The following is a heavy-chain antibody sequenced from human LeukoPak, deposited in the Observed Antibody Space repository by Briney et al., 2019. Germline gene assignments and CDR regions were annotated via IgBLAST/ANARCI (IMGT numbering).Heavy chain of an antibody. CDR2: IYYSGST. Sequence: SETLSLTCTVSGGSISSYYWSWIRQPPGKGLEWIGYIYYSGSTNYNPSLKSRVTISVDTSKNQFSLKLSSVTAADTAVYYCARGWDGDYEPFDYWGQGTLVTVSS. CDR3: ARGWDGDYEPFDY. D-gene: IGHD4-17*01. V-gene: IGHV4-59*01. J-gene: IGHJ4*02. CDR1: GGSISSYY.